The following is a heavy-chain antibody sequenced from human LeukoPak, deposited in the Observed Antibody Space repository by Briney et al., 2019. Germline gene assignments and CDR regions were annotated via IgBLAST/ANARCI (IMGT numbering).Heavy chain of an antibody. Sequence: SVKVSCKASGGTFSSYAISWVRQAPGQGLEWMGGIIPIFGTANYAQKFQGRVTITADESTSTAYMELSSLRSEDTAVYYCASKGSYYYDSSGYYYPDYWGQGTLVTVSS. CDR2: IIPIFGTA. J-gene: IGHJ4*02. CDR1: GGTFSSYA. V-gene: IGHV1-69*13. D-gene: IGHD3-22*01. CDR3: ASKGSYYYDSSGYYYPDY.